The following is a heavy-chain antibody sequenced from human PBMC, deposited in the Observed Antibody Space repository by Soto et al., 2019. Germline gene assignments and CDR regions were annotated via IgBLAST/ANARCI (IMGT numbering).Heavy chain of an antibody. CDR3: AREGAPAIAVYQAYYFDY. Sequence: ESGGGVVQPGRSLRLSCAASGFTFSSYAMHWVRQAPGKGLEWVAVISYDGSNKYYADSVKGRFTISRDNSKNTLYLQMNSLRAEDTAVYYCAREGAPAIAVYQAYYFDYWGQGTLVTVSS. CDR2: ISYDGSNK. V-gene: IGHV3-30-3*01. CDR1: GFTFSSYA. J-gene: IGHJ4*02. D-gene: IGHD6-19*01.